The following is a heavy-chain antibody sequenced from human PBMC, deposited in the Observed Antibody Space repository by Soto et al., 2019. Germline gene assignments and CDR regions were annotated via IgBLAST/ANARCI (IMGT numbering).Heavy chain of an antibody. D-gene: IGHD1-1*01. J-gene: IGHJ4*02. CDR1: GFTFRSYW. V-gene: IGHV3-7*01. Sequence: WSLRLSCAASGFTFRSYWMSWVRQAPGKGLEWVANIKQDGSEKYYVDSVKGRFTISRDNAKNSVYLQMNSLRAEDTAGYYCACSTTFDNWGQGTLVTVSS. CDR2: IKQDGSEK. CDR3: ACSTTFDN.